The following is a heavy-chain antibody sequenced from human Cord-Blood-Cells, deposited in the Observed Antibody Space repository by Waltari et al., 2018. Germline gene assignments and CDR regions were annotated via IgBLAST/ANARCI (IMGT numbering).Heavy chain of an antibody. CDR3: AKELNWNDAFDI. D-gene: IGHD1-1*01. V-gene: IGHV3-23*04. CDR1: GFTFSSYA. Sequence: EVQLVESGGGLVQPGGYLRLSCAASGFTFSSYAMIWVRQAPGKGLEWGSAISGSGGSTYYADSVKGRFTISRDNSKNTLYLQMNSLRAEDTAVYYCAKELNWNDAFDIWGQGTMVTVSS. J-gene: IGHJ3*02. CDR2: ISGSGGST.